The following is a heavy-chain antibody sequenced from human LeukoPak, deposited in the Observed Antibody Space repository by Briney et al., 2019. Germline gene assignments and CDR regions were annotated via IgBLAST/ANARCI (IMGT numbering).Heavy chain of an antibody. J-gene: IGHJ1*01. D-gene: IGHD3-10*01. CDR2: INHSGST. CDR1: GGSFSGYY. CDR3: ARGPDRGSLVRGVIRYFQH. Sequence: PSETLSLTCAVYGGSFSGYYWSWIRQPPGKGLEWIGEINHSGSTNYNPSLKSRVTISVDTSKNQSTLKLSSVTAADTAVYYCARGPDRGSLVRGVIRYFQHWGQGTLVTVSS. V-gene: IGHV4-34*01.